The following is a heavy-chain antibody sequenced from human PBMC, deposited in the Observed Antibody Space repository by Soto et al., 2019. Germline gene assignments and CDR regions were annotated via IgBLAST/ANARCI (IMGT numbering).Heavy chain of an antibody. J-gene: IGHJ3*02. CDR1: GFTFSGSA. D-gene: IGHD3-22*01. CDR2: IRSKANSYAT. V-gene: IGHV3-73*01. CDR3: TSGLYYYDSSGSLFAFDI. Sequence: GGSLRLSCAASGFTFSGSAMHWVRQASGKGLEWVGRIRSKANSYATAYAASVKGRFTISRDDSKNTAYLQMNSLKTEDTAVYYCTSGLYYYDSSGSLFAFDIWGQGTMVTV.